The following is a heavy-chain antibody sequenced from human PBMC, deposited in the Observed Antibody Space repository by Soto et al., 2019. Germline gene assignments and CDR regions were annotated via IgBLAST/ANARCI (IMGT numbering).Heavy chain of an antibody. CDR3: ARVGYSSSSAVAGYYYYYGNDV. J-gene: IGHJ6*02. CDR2: IYHSGST. CDR1: GGSISSSNW. V-gene: IGHV4-4*02. D-gene: IGHD6-13*01. Sequence: SETLSLTCAVSGGSISSSNWWSWVRQPPGKGLEWIGEIYHSGSTNYNPTLKSRVTISVDKSKNQFSLKLSSVTAADTAVYYCARVGYSSSSAVAGYYYYYGNDVWGQGTTVTVSS.